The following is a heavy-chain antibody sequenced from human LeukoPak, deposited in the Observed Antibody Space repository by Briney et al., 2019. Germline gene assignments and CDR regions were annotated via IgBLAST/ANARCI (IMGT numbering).Heavy chain of an antibody. V-gene: IGHV3-7*01. D-gene: IGHD6-13*01. CDR1: GFTFSIYG. J-gene: IGHJ4*02. Sequence: PGGSLRLSCAASGFTFSIYGMGWVRQAPGEGLEWVANIKQDGSEKYYVDSVKGRFTISRDNAKNSLYLQMNSLRAEDTAVYYCARDAQYTWYASYYFDYWGQGTLVTVSS. CDR3: ARDAQYTWYASYYFDY. CDR2: IKQDGSEK.